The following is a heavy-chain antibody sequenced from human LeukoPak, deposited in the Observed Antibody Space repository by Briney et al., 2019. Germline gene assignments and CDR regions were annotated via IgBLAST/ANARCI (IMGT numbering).Heavy chain of an antibody. D-gene: IGHD4-11*01. V-gene: IGHV1-8*01. CDR3: ARDYSNYYYMDV. Sequence: GASVKVSCKASGYTFTSYDINWVRQATGQGLEWMGWMNPNSGNTGYAQKFQGRVTMTRNTSISTAYMELSSLRSEDTAVYYCARDYSNYYYMDVWGKGTTVTVSS. CDR1: GYTFTSYD. CDR2: MNPNSGNT. J-gene: IGHJ6*03.